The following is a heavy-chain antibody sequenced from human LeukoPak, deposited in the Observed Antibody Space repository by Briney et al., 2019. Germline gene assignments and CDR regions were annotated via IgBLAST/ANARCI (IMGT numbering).Heavy chain of an antibody. CDR3: ARGFDSKSTYFDY. Sequence: SETLSLTRTVSGGSISSYYWSWIRQPPGKGLEWIGYISYSGSTNYNPSLKSRVTISLDTSKNQFSLKLRSVTAADTAVYYCARGFDSKSTYFDYWGQGTLVTVSS. J-gene: IGHJ4*02. D-gene: IGHD5-12*01. V-gene: IGHV4-59*01. CDR2: ISYSGST. CDR1: GGSISSYY.